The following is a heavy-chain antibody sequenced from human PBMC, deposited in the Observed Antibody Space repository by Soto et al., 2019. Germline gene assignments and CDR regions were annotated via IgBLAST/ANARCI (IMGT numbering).Heavy chain of an antibody. J-gene: IGHJ4*02. Sequence: PGESLKISCKGSGYSFTSYWISWVRQMPGKGPEWMGRIDPSDSYTNYSPSFQGHVTISADKSISTAYLQWSSLKASDTAMYYCARHWSLVGYFDYWGQGTLVTVSS. V-gene: IGHV5-10-1*01. CDR2: IDPSDSYT. CDR3: ARHWSLVGYFDY. CDR1: GYSFTSYW. D-gene: IGHD1-26*01.